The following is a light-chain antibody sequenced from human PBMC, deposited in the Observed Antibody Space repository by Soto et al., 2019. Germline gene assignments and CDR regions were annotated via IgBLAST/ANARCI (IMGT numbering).Light chain of an antibody. CDR2: DVS. CDR1: SSDVGGYNY. V-gene: IGLV2-14*01. CDR3: SSYTSSSTLP. J-gene: IGLJ1*01. Sequence: QSVLTQPASVSGSPGQSITISCTGTSSDVGGYNYVSWYQQHPGKAPKLMIYDVSNRPSGVSNRFSGSKSGNTASLTISGLQAEDDADYYCSSYTSSSTLPFGTGTKLTVL.